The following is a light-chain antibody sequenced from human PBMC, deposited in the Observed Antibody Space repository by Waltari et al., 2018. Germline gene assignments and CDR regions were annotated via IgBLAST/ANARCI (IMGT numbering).Light chain of an antibody. V-gene: IGLV3-1*01. CDR1: KLQDKY. CDR3: QAWDSSTAV. CDR2: QDD. Sequence: YELTQPPSVSVLPRQTASITCSGDKLQDKYVYWYKQRAGLPPVLVIYQDDTRPSGIPERFSGSNSGTTATLTISGTQADDEAVYYCQAWDSSTAVFGGGTKVTVL. J-gene: IGLJ2*01.